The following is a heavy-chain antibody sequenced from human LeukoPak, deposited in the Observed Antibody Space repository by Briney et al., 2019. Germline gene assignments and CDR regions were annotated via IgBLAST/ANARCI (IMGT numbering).Heavy chain of an antibody. Sequence: PGRSLRLSCAASGFTFSNAWMSWVRQAPGKGLEWVGRIKSKTDGGTTDYAAPVKGRFTISRDDSKNTLYLQMNSLKTEDTAVYYCTTSLPLWFGELNDYWGQGTLVTVSS. J-gene: IGHJ4*02. V-gene: IGHV3-15*01. CDR1: GFTFSNAW. CDR2: IKSKTDGGTT. CDR3: TTSLPLWFGELNDY. D-gene: IGHD3-10*01.